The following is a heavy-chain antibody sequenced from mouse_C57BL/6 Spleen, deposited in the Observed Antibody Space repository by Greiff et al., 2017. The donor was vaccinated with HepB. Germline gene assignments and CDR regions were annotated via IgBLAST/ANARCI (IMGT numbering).Heavy chain of an antibody. CDR3: GCYDYDENYAMDY. Sequence: VQLQQSGAELVKPGASVKMSCKASGYTFTSYWITWVKQRPGQGLEWIGDIYPGSGSTNYNEKFKSKATLTVDTSSSTAYMQLSSLTSEDSAVYYCGCYDYDENYAMDYWGQGTSVTVSS. CDR2: IYPGSGST. J-gene: IGHJ4*01. D-gene: IGHD2-4*01. V-gene: IGHV1-55*01. CDR1: GYTFTSYW.